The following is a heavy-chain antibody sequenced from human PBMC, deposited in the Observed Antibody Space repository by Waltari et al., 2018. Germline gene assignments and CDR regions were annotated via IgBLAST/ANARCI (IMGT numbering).Heavy chain of an antibody. CDR1: GFTCSRHT. D-gene: IGHD6-13*01. CDR2: ISSSSSYI. J-gene: IGHJ3*02. CDR3: AKDRRYISSWSTVFDI. V-gene: IGHV3-21*04. Sequence: EVQLVEFGGCLVKPGGPLSLSCTPFGFTCSRHTMTWVRQAPGKGMEWVSSISSSSSYIYYADSVKGRFTISRDNAKNSLYLQMNSLRAGDTAVYYCAKDRRYISSWSTVFDIWGQGTMVTVSS.